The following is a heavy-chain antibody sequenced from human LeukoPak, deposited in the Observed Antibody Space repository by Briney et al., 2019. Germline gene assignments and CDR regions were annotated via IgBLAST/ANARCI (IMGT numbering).Heavy chain of an antibody. D-gene: IGHD3-10*01. CDR2: INPNSGGT. Sequence: ASVKVSCKASGYTFTGYYMHWVRQAPGQGLEWMGWINPNSGGTNYAQKFQGRVTMTRDTSISTAYMELSRLRSDDTAVYYCARDDGSGSYYKSWGQGTLVTVSS. CDR3: ARDDGSGSYYKS. CDR1: GYTFTGYY. V-gene: IGHV1-2*02. J-gene: IGHJ5*02.